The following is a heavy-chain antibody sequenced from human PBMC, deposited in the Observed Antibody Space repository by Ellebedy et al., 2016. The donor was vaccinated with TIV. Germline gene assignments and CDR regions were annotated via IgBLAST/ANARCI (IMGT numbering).Heavy chain of an antibody. J-gene: IGHJ4*02. D-gene: IGHD1-26*01. V-gene: IGHV3-30-3*01. CDR2: ISYDGSNK. Sequence: GGSLRLSXAASGFTFSSYAMHWVRQAPGKGLEWVAVISYDGSNKYYADSVKGRFTISRDNSKNTLYLQMNSLRAEDTAVYYCARDRGIVGAHVVPQDWGQGTLVTVSS. CDR1: GFTFSSYA. CDR3: ARDRGIVGAHVVPQD.